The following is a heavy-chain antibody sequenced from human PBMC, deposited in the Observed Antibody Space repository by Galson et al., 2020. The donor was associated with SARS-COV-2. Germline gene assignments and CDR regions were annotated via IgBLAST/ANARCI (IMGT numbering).Heavy chain of an antibody. J-gene: IGHJ4*02. CDR1: GFTFSRYA. V-gene: IGHV3-23*01. Sequence: GESLKISCAASGFTFSRYALAWVRQAPGKGLEWVSGISGGGGSTYYVDSVKGRFTISRDTSQNTVHLQMSSLRAEDTAVDYCAKDRGNDYGDQLDFWGQGTLVTVSS. CDR2: ISGGGGST. CDR3: AKDRGNDYGDQLDF. D-gene: IGHD4-17*01.